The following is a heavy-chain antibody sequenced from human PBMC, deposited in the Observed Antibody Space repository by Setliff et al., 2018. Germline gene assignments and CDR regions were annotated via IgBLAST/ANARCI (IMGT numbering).Heavy chain of an antibody. Sequence: LKISCKGSGYSLTSYWIGWVRQMPGKGLEWMGIIYPGDSDTRYSPSFQGQVTISADKSISTAYLQWSSLKASDTAMYYCARSRSNFWSGYFNWFDPWGQGTLVTVS. CDR3: ARSRSNFWSGYFNWFDP. CDR1: GYSLTSYW. J-gene: IGHJ5*02. CDR2: IYPGDSDT. V-gene: IGHV5-51*01. D-gene: IGHD3-3*01.